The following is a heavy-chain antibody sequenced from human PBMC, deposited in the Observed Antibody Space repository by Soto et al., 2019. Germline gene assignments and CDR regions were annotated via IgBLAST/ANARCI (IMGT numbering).Heavy chain of an antibody. D-gene: IGHD3-22*01. CDR3: ASEGGNYYDSSGYWGAFDI. CDR1: GYTFTTYG. CDR2: INTHNGNT. J-gene: IGHJ3*02. V-gene: IGHV1-18*01. Sequence: GASVKVSCKASGYTFTTYGISWVRQAPGEGLEWLGWINTHNGNTNYAQNLQGRVFMTADTSTNTAYMELRSLRSDDTAIYYCASEGGNYYDSSGYWGAFDIWGQGTMVTVSS.